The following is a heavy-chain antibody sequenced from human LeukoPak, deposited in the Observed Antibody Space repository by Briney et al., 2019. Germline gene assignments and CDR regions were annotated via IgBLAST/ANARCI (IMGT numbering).Heavy chain of an antibody. CDR1: GYSISSGYY. D-gene: IGHD5-24*01. J-gene: IGHJ4*02. V-gene: IGHV4-38-2*02. CDR2: IYHSGST. CDR3: ARRGWLQFLYYFDY. Sequence: SETLSLTCTVSGYSISSGYYWGWIRQPPGKGLEWIGSIYHSGSTYYNPSLKSRVTISVDTSKNQFSLKLSSVTAADTAVYYCARRGWLQFLYYFDYWGQGTLVTVSS.